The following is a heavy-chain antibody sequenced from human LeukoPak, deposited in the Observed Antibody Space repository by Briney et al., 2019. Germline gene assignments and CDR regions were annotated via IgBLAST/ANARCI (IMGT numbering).Heavy chain of an antibody. CDR2: IYYSGST. CDR1: GGSISSSSYY. V-gene: IGHV4-39*01. CDR3: ARLYYDSSGYYQICYFDY. D-gene: IGHD3-22*01. Sequence: PSETLSLTCTVSGGSISSSSYYWGWIGQPPGKGLEWIGSIYYSGSTYYNPSLKSRVTISVDTSKNQFSLNRSSVTAADTAVYYCARLYYDSSGYYQICYFDYWGQGTLVTVSS. J-gene: IGHJ4*02.